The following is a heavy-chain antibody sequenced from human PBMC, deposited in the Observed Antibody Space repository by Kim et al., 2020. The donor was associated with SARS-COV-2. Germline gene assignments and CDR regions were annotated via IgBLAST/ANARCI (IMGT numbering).Heavy chain of an antibody. Sequence: PKSRVTISRDTSKNQFSLKLGSVTAADTAVYYCARATMITFGGVIDHFDYWGQGTLVTVSS. CDR3: ARATMITFGGVIDHFDY. D-gene: IGHD3-16*02. J-gene: IGHJ4*02. V-gene: IGHV4-31*02.